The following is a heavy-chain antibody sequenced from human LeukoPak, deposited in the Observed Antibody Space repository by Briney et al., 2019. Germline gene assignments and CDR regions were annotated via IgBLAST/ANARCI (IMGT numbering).Heavy chain of an antibody. D-gene: IGHD2-15*01. CDR3: ARSYCSVGGCFPFDV. V-gene: IGHV3-30*03. Sequence: GGSLRLSCPASGFTFSSQGCLGLRQAPGKGLEWVAVISYDGSNKYYADSVKGRFTISRDNSKNTLYLQMNSLRAEDKAVYYWARSYCSVGGCFPFDVRGQRTMVTVSS. CDR1: GFTFSSQG. CDR2: ISYDGSNK. J-gene: IGHJ3*01.